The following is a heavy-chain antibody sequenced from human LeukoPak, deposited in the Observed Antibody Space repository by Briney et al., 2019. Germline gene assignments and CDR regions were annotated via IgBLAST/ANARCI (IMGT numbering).Heavy chain of an antibody. CDR1: GFTFSSYA. CDR3: AKDQEAPYYYDSSGYAFDI. Sequence: GGSLRLSCAASGFTFSSYAMHWVRQAPGKGLEYVSAITSNGGSTYYANSVKGRFTISRDNSKNTLYLQMGSLRAEDMAVYYCAKDQEAPYYYDSSGYAFDIWGQGTMVTVSS. CDR2: ITSNGGST. D-gene: IGHD3-22*01. J-gene: IGHJ3*02. V-gene: IGHV3-64*01.